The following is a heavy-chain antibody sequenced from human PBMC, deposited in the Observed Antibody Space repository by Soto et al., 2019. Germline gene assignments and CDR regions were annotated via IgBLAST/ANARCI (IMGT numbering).Heavy chain of an antibody. J-gene: IGHJ3*01. CDR3: ARGVSNSGAYYTGPSAYEL. D-gene: IGHD3-10*01. Sequence: QVQLVQSGAVVKKPGSSVEVSCKASGGTFNGYGISWVRQAPGQGLEWMGGTVPVFDTSKYAPRFQGRVTITADESTSTAYMELSSVRSEDTAIYFCARGVSNSGAYYTGPSAYELWGQGTLVIVSS. V-gene: IGHV1-69*01. CDR1: GGTFNGYG. CDR2: TVPVFDTS.